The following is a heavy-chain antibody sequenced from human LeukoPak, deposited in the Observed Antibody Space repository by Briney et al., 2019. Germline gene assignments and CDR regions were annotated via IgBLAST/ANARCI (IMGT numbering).Heavy chain of an antibody. Sequence: TSETLSLTCTVSGDSVSSGGYYWTWIRQHPGKGLEWIGYISNSGTTSYNPSLKSRVSISVDTSNNHFSLRLTSVTAADTAVYYCARTSGVSVAGSPYYFDFWGQGTLISVSS. CDR3: ARTSGVSVAGSPYYFDF. J-gene: IGHJ4*02. CDR2: ISNSGTT. D-gene: IGHD6-19*01. CDR1: GDSVSSGGYY. V-gene: IGHV4-31*03.